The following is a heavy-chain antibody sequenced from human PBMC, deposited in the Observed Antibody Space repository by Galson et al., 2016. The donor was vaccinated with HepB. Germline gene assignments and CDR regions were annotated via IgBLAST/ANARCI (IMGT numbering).Heavy chain of an antibody. CDR3: AGGRVANYYFDS. CDR2: IYFIGST. J-gene: IGHJ4*02. Sequence: SETLSLTCSVSGGSVNSGTYSWSWIRQSPLKGLEWIGYIYFIGSTKYHPSLKSRVTISVDTSKNQFSLKMSSVTPADSAVYYCAGGRVANYYFDSWGQGALVTVSS. CDR1: GGSVNSGTYS. V-gene: IGHV4-61*01. D-gene: IGHD1-26*01.